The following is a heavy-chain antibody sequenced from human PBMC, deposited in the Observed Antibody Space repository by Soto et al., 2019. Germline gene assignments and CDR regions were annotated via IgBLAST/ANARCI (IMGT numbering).Heavy chain of an antibody. CDR1: GGSITNYY. J-gene: IGHJ5*02. CDR3: ARDDYKDGGNNWFDP. Sequence: PSETLSLTCTVSGGSITNYYWSWIRQPAGKGLEWIGRIYTKERTNYNLSFRNRVTMSVDTSKNQFSLKLDAVTAADTAVYYCARDDYKDGGNNWFDPWGQGTLVTVSS. D-gene: IGHD3-16*01. V-gene: IGHV4-4*07. CDR2: IYTKERT.